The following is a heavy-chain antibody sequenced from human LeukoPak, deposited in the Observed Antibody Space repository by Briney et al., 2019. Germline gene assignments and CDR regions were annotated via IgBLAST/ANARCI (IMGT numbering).Heavy chain of an antibody. D-gene: IGHD3-9*01. CDR3: ARRDILTGYLDY. CDR2: IYPGDSDT. CDR1: GYSFTSYW. V-gene: IGHV5-51*01. Sequence: ESLKLSCKGSGYSFTSYWMGWVRQVPGKGLEWVGIIYPGDSDTRYSPSFQGQVTISADKSISTAYLQWSSLKASDTAMYYCARRDILTGYLDYWGQETLVTVPS. J-gene: IGHJ4*02.